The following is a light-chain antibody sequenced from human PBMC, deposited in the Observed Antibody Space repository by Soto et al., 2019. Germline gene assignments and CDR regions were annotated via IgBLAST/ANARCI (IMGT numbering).Light chain of an antibody. J-gene: IGKJ4*01. CDR3: QQYNRYSLT. CDR2: DAS. V-gene: IGKV1-5*01. CDR1: QSISSW. Sequence: DIPMTQSPSTLSASVGDRVTITCRASQSISSWLAWYQQKPGKAPKLLIYDASSLESGVPSRFSGSGSDTHFTLPVPVLQPDHLATYRCQQYNRYSLTFGGGTKVEIK.